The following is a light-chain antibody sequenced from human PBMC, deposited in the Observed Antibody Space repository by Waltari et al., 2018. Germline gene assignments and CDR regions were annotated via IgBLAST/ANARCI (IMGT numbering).Light chain of an antibody. Sequence: QSVLTQPPSASGTPGQTVTISCSGGSSNIGSNTVTWYQHLPGSAPKLLIFSNLQRPSGVPDRSPGSKSVTSASLAISGLQSEDGGVYYCAAWDDSLSGYVVFGGGTKLTVL. CDR1: SSNIGSNT. V-gene: IGLV1-44*01. CDR2: SNL. CDR3: AAWDDSLSGYVV. J-gene: IGLJ2*01.